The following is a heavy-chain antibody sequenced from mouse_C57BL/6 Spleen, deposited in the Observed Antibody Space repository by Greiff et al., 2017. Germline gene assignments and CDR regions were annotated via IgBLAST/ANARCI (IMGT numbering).Heavy chain of an antibody. Sequence: VQLQQSGPGLVKPSQSLSLTCSVSGYSITSGYYWNWSRQFPGNKLEWMGYISYDGSNNYNPSLKNRISITRDTSKNQFFLKLNIVTTEDTATYYCAGRADWDWYFDVWGTGTTVTVSA. V-gene: IGHV3-6*01. CDR2: ISYDGSN. J-gene: IGHJ1*03. D-gene: IGHD3-1*01. CDR3: AGRADWDWYFDV. CDR1: GYSITSGYY.